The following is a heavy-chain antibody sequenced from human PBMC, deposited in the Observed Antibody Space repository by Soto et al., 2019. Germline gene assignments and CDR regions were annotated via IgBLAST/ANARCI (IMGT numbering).Heavy chain of an antibody. D-gene: IGHD3-10*01. CDR1: GFTFSSYG. J-gene: IGHJ4*02. Sequence: EVQLLESGGGLVQPGGSLRLSCAASGFTFSSYGMTWVRQAPGKGLECVSSISGSAGTTYYADSVKGRFTISRDNSKNTLYLQMNSLRAEDTAVYYCAKPSRGGYGSGSYFPFDCWGQGTLVTVSS. CDR2: ISGSAGTT. CDR3: AKPSRGGYGSGSYFPFDC. V-gene: IGHV3-23*01.